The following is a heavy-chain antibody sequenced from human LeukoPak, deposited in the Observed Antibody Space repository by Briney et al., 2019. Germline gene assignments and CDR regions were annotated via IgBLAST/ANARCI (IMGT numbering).Heavy chain of an antibody. CDR1: GGTFSSYA. CDR2: IIPIFGTA. CDR3: ARADGYGNYYFDY. V-gene: IGHV1-69*01. D-gene: IGHD5-24*01. Sequence: SVKVPCKASGGTFSSYAISWVRQAPGQGLEWMGGIIPIFGTANYAQKFQGRVTITADESTSTAYMELSSLRSEDTAVYYCARADGYGNYYFDYWGQGTLVTVSS. J-gene: IGHJ4*02.